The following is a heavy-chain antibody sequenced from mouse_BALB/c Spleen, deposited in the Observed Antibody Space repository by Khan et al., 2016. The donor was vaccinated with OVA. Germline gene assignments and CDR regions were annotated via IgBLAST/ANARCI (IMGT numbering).Heavy chain of an antibody. J-gene: IGHJ2*01. Sequence: VQLKESGPGLVKPSQSLSLTCTVTGYSITSGYGWYWIRQFPGNKLEWMGYISYSGSTYYNPSLKSRITITRDTSKNQFFMQLNSVTTEDAAKYYCARTARIKYWGQGTTLTVSS. CDR1: GYSITSGYG. V-gene: IGHV3-1*02. D-gene: IGHD1-2*01. CDR3: ARTARIKY. CDR2: ISYSGST.